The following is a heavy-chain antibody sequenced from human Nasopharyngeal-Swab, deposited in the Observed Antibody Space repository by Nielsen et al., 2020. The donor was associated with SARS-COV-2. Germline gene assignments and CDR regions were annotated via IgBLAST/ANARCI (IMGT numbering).Heavy chain of an antibody. D-gene: IGHD1-26*01. CDR2: IKQDGSER. CDR1: GFLFNSYW. J-gene: IGHJ6*02. CDR3: ARDWAASGGGMDV. V-gene: IGHV3-7*01. Sequence: GGSLRLSCAASGFLFNSYWMTWVRQAPGKGLEWVANIKQDGSERYYVDSVKGRFTISRDNAKKSPWLQMNSLRAEDTAVYYCARDWAASGGGMDVWGQGTTVTVSS.